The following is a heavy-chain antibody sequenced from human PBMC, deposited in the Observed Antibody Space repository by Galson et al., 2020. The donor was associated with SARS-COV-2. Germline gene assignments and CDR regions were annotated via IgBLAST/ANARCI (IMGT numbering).Heavy chain of an antibody. CDR1: GGSISSSSYY. V-gene: IGHV4-39*01. D-gene: IGHD6-19*01. Sequence: SETLSLTCTVSGGSISSSSYYWGWIRQPPGKGLEWIGSIYYSGSTYYNPSLKSRVTISVDTSKNQFSLKLSSVTAADTAVYYCARRGYSSGWHSFNPWGQGTLVTVSS. J-gene: IGHJ5*02. CDR3: ARRGYSSGWHSFNP. CDR2: IYYSGST.